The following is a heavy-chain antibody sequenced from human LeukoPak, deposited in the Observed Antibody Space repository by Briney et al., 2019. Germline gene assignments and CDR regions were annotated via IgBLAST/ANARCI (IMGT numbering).Heavy chain of an antibody. CDR3: ARIPGYSSSWYDY. V-gene: IGHV4-34*01. Sequence: PSETLSLTCAVYGGSFSGYYWSWIRQPPGKGLEWIGEINHSGSTNYNPSLKSRVTISVDTSKNQFSLKLSSVTAADTAVYYCARIPGYSSSWYDYWGQGALVTVSS. J-gene: IGHJ4*02. D-gene: IGHD6-13*01. CDR1: GGSFSGYY. CDR2: INHSGST.